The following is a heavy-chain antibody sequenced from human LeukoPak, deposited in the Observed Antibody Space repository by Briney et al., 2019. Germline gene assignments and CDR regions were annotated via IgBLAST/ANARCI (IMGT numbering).Heavy chain of an antibody. CDR3: ARNEGGANYYFDF. CDR1: GYTFTDYY. J-gene: IGHJ4*02. V-gene: IGHV1-2*02. D-gene: IGHD1-1*01. Sequence: ASVKVSCKASGYTFTDYYLHWVRQAAGQGLEWMGWINPYNGDTNYAQKFQGRVTLTRDMSISTAYMDLSSLQSDDTAVYFCARNEGGANYYFDFWGRGTLVTVSS. CDR2: INPYNGDT.